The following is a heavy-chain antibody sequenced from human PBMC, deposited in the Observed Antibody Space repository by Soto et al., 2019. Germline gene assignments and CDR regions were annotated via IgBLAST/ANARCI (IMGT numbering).Heavy chain of an antibody. J-gene: IGHJ4*02. D-gene: IGHD5-12*01. CDR3: ARGQEGVVATH. Sequence: QVQLQQWGAGLLKPSETLSLTCVVYGGSLSGYYWSWIRQPPGKGLEWIGEIKDGGLTNYSPSLKGRVAVSVDRPLNRCSLPLHSVTAADTAVYYCARGQEGVVATHWDQGALVTV. CDR2: IKDGGLT. V-gene: IGHV4-34*01. CDR1: GGSLSGYY.